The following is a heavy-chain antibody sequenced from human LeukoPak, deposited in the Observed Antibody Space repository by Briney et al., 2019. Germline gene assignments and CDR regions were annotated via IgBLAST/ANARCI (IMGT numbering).Heavy chain of an antibody. CDR1: GYTFTSYY. CDR3: ARDETNCSSTSCYPSNWFDP. Sequence: ASVKVSCKASGYTFTSYYMHWVRQAPGQGLEWMGIINPSGGSTSYAQNFQGRVTMTRDTSTSTVYMELSSLRSEDTAVYYCARDETNCSSTSCYPSNWFDPWGQGTLVTVSS. CDR2: INPSGGST. J-gene: IGHJ5*02. V-gene: IGHV1-46*01. D-gene: IGHD2-2*01.